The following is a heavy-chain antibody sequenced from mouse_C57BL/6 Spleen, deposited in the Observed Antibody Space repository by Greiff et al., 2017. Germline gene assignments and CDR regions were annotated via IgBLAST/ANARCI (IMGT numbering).Heavy chain of an antibody. D-gene: IGHD5-1-1*01. J-gene: IGHJ4*01. Sequence: VQLQQPGAELVRPGSSVKLSCKASGYTFTSYWMHWVKQRPIQGLEWIGNIDPSDSETHYNQKFKDKATLTVDKSSGTAYMQLSSLTSEDSAVYYCARYRKYSYAMDYWGQGTSVTVSS. CDR1: GYTFTSYW. CDR3: ARYRKYSYAMDY. CDR2: IDPSDSET. V-gene: IGHV1-52*01.